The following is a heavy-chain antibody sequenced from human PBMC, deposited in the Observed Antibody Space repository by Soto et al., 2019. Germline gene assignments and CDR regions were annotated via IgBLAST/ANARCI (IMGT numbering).Heavy chain of an antibody. Sequence: PGGSLRLSCAASGFTFSSYGMHWVRQAPGKGLEWVAVIWYDGSNKYYADSVKGRFTISRDNSKNTLYLQMNSLRAEDTAVYYCARGGYSSSWFLFDYWGQGTLVTVSS. J-gene: IGHJ4*02. CDR1: GFTFSSYG. CDR2: IWYDGSNK. V-gene: IGHV3-33*01. CDR3: ARGGYSSSWFLFDY. D-gene: IGHD6-13*01.